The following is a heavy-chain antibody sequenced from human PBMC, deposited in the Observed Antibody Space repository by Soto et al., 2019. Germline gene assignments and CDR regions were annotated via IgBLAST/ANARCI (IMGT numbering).Heavy chain of an antibody. CDR1: GGNFNNYA. Sequence: QVQLVQSGAEVKKPGSSVKVSCKASGGNFNNYAISWVRQAPAQGLQWMGGIIPIIDTTHYAQKLQGRVTNSADIGRTTVYMELTGLTSDDSATYFCARELRDRDAFSLWGQGTVVTVSS. J-gene: IGHJ3*01. V-gene: IGHV1-69*06. D-gene: IGHD2-21*01. CDR3: ARELRDRDAFSL. CDR2: IIPIIDTT.